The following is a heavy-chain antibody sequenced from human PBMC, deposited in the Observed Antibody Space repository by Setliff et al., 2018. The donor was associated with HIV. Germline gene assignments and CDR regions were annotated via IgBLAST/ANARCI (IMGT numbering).Heavy chain of an antibody. J-gene: IGHJ4*02. D-gene: IGHD3-10*01. V-gene: IGHV4-61*09. Sequence: SETLSLTCNVSGGSISSGSYYWSWIRQPAGKELEWIGYIYPIGSPDYPSGNTVYNPSFRSRVTLSLDTSKNQFSLKLTSVTAADAAVYYCTGDYNSGSHRFDYWGQGTPVTVSS. CDR2: IYPIGSPDYPSGNT. CDR3: TGDYNSGSHRFDY. CDR1: GGSISSGSYY.